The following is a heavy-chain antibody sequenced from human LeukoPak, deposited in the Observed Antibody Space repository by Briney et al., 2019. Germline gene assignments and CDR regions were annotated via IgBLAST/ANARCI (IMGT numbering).Heavy chain of an antibody. Sequence: PGGSLRLSCAASGFTFDDYAMHWVRQAPGKGLEWVSAISNTGGSTYYADSVKGRFTISRDKSKNTLSLQMNSLRAEDTAVYYCAQQVGYCSSGSCYFTYWGQGTLVTVSS. D-gene: IGHD2-15*01. CDR3: AQQVGYCSSGSCYFTY. J-gene: IGHJ1*01. V-gene: IGHV3-23*01. CDR1: GFTFDDYA. CDR2: ISNTGGST.